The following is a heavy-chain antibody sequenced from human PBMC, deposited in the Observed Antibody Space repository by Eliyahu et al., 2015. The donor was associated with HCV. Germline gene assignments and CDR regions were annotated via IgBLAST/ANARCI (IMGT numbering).Heavy chain of an antibody. CDR1: GFSFDDYV. CDR3: ATYGSGSYYAGGLDY. Sequence: EVQLVESGGGLVQPGRSLRLSCAASGFSFDDYVMYWVRQAPGKGLEWVSGISWNSGSIGYADSVKGRFTISRDNAKNSLYLQMNSLRAEDTALYYCATYGSGSYYAGGLDYWGQGTLVTVSS. J-gene: IGHJ4*02. V-gene: IGHV3-9*01. D-gene: IGHD3-10*01. CDR2: ISWNSGSI.